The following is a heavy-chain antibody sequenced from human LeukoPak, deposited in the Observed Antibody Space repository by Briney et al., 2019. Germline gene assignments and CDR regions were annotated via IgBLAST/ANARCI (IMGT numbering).Heavy chain of an antibody. V-gene: IGHV4-39*01. CDR3: ARWVGAADY. Sequence: SETLSLTCTVSGGSISSNSFYWGWIRQPPGKGLEWIGSIYYGGSTYYNPSLKSRVTISVDTSKNQFSLTLNSVTAADMSVYYCARWVGAADYWGQGTLVTVSS. CDR2: IYYGGST. D-gene: IGHD2-15*01. CDR1: GGSISSNSFY. J-gene: IGHJ4*02.